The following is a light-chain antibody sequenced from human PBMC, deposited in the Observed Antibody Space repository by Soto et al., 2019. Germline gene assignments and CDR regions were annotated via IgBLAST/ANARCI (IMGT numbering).Light chain of an antibody. V-gene: IGKV3-20*01. CDR2: GTS. Sequence: ENVLSRSPGTLSLSPGEIATLSCRASQTIGSSYLAWYQQKPGHAPRLIIYGTSIRATGIPDRFSGSGSGTDFRLTISRLEPEDFAVYYCQGFGSSWLTVGQGTKVEIK. CDR1: QTIGSSY. J-gene: IGKJ1*01. CDR3: QGFGSSWLT.